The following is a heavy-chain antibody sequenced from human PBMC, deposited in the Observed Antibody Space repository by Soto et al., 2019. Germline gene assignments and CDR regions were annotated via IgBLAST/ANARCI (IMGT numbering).Heavy chain of an antibody. CDR2: INPSGGST. D-gene: IGHD6-13*01. Sequence: APVKTFCKASGYTFTSYYMHWVRPPPRQGLECMGIINPSGGSTSYAQKFQGRVTMTRDTSTSTVYMELSTPTSEDTAVYHCAGDRDLSACSRFFDYWGQGTLVTVSS. V-gene: IGHV1-46*01. CDR1: GYTFTSYY. J-gene: IGHJ4*02. CDR3: AGDRDLSACSRFFDY.